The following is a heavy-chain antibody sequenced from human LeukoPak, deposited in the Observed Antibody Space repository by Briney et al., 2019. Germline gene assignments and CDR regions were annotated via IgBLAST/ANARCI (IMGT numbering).Heavy chain of an antibody. J-gene: IGHJ4*02. CDR3: ARSGLDKFDYYDSSGYYDY. CDR1: GYTFTGYY. CDR2: INPNSGGT. D-gene: IGHD3-22*01. V-gene: IGHV1-2*02. Sequence: ASVKVSCKASGYTFTGYYMHWVRQAPGQGLEWMGWINPNSGGTNYAQKFQARVTMTRDTSISTAYMELSRLRSDDTAVYYCARSGLDKFDYYDSSGYYDYWGQGTLVTVSS.